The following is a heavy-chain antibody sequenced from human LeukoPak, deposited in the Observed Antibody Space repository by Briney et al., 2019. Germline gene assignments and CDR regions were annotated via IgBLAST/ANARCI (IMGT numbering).Heavy chain of an antibody. D-gene: IGHD3-3*01. CDR1: GFTFSDYY. V-gene: IGHV3-11*04. CDR3: AFLPYDFWSGYWVDV. CDR2: ISSSGSTI. Sequence: GGSLRLSCAASGFTFSDYYMSWIRQAPGKGLEWVSYISSSGSTIYYVDSVKGRFTISRDNAKNSLYLQMNSLRAEDTAVYYCAFLPYDFWSGYWVDVWGKGTTVTVSS. J-gene: IGHJ6*04.